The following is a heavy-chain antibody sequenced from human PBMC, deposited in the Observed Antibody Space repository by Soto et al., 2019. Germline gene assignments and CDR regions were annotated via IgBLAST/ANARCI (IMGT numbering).Heavy chain of an antibody. J-gene: IGHJ5*02. CDR2: ISGYNGYT. V-gene: IGHV1-18*01. Sequence: ASVKVSCKASGYTFRSYGISWVRQAPGQGPEWMGWISGYNGYTHYPQKFQGKVTMTTDTSTSTAYMELRSLRSDDTAVYYCATLWSGLNWFAPWGKGTLVTVPS. D-gene: IGHD3-3*01. CDR1: GYTFRSYG. CDR3: ATLWSGLNWFAP.